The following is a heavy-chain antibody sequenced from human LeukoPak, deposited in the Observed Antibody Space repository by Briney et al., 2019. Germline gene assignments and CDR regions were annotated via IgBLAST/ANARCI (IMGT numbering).Heavy chain of an antibody. V-gene: IGHV3-11*01. D-gene: IGHD3-22*01. CDR2: ISSSGSTI. J-gene: IGHJ3*02. CDR1: GFTFSDYY. CDR3: ARDNYYDSSGHYDAFDI. Sequence: GGSLRLSCAASGFTFSDYYMSWIRQAPGKGLEWVSYISSSGSTIYYADSVKGRFTISRDNAKNSLYLQMNSLRAEDTAVYYCARDNYYDSSGHYDAFDIWGQGTKVTVSS.